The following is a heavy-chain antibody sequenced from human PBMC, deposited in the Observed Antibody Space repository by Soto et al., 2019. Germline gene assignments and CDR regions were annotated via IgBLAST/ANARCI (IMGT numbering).Heavy chain of an antibody. CDR2: IIPIFGTA. Sequence: QVQLVQSGAEVKKPGSSVKVSCTASGGTFSSYAISWVRQAPGQGLEWMGGIIPIFGTANYAQKFQGRVTITADESTSTAYMELSSLRSEDTAVDYCAREGVPGYGGNYYFDYWGQGTLVTVSS. CDR3: AREGVPGYGGNYYFDY. CDR1: GGTFSSYA. D-gene: IGHD4-17*01. J-gene: IGHJ4*02. V-gene: IGHV1-69*01.